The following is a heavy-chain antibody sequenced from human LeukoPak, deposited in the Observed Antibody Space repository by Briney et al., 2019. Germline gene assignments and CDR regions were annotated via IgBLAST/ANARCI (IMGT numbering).Heavy chain of an antibody. CDR2: IKQDGGEK. D-gene: IGHD6-13*01. V-gene: IGHV3-7*01. CDR3: ARDYSSSWYYFDY. Sequence: GGSLRLSCAASGFTFSWYWMTWVRQAPGKGLECVANIKQDGGEKYYVDSVKGRFTISRDNANNSLFLQMNSLRAEDTAVYYCARDYSSSWYYFDYWGQGTLVTVSS. CDR1: GFTFSWYW. J-gene: IGHJ4*02.